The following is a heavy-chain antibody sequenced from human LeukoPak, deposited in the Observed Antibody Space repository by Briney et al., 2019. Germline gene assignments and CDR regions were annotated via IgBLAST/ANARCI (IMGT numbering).Heavy chain of an antibody. CDR1: EFTFSSYW. CDR3: ARVFGAGYSDY. D-gene: IGHD4/OR15-4a*01. V-gene: IGHV3-7*01. Sequence: GGSLRLSCAAAEFTFSSYWMNWVREAPGKGLEWVASIKQDGSEKYYVDSVKGRVTISRDNAKNSLYLQMNSLRAEDTAVYYCARVFGAGYSDYWGQGTLVTVSS. J-gene: IGHJ4*02. CDR2: IKQDGSEK.